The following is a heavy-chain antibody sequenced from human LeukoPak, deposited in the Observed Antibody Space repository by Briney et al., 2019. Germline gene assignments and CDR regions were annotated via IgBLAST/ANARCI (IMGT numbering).Heavy chain of an antibody. CDR1: GFTFSSYG. V-gene: IGHV3-33*08. CDR3: ARELDYGDYPGYFDY. J-gene: IGHJ4*02. D-gene: IGHD4-17*01. Sequence: PGGSLRLSCAASGFTFSSYGMHWVRQAPGKGLEWVAVIWYDGSNKYYADSVKGRFTISRDNSKNTLYLQMNSLRAEDTAVYYCARELDYGDYPGYFDYWGQGTLVTVSS. CDR2: IWYDGSNK.